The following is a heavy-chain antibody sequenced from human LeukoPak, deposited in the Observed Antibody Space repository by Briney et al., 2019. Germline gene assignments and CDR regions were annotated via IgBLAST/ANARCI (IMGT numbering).Heavy chain of an antibody. CDR1: GGSISSYY. CDR2: IYYSGST. CDR3: ARARGSGTALTWFDP. D-gene: IGHD3-10*01. J-gene: IGHJ5*02. V-gene: IGHV4-59*01. Sequence: SETLSLTCTVSGGSISSYYWSWIRQPPGKGLEWIGYIYYSGSTNYNPSLKSRVTISVDTSKNQFSLKLSSVTAADTAVYYRARARGSGTALTWFDPWGQGTLVTVSS.